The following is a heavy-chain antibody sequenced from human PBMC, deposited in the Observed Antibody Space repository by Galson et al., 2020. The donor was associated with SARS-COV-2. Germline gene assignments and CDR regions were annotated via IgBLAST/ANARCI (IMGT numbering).Heavy chain of an antibody. Sequence: ASETLSLTCSVSGGSISSFFWIWVRQPPGKGLEWVGYMYHGGNTRYNPSLKSRATISVDTSKNQFSLKLSSVTAADAAVYYCARVVCAGDCYPFDRWGQGILVTVS. D-gene: IGHD2-21*02. V-gene: IGHV4-59*01. CDR3: ARVVCAGDCYPFDR. CDR2: MYHGGNT. CDR1: GGSISSFF. J-gene: IGHJ5*02.